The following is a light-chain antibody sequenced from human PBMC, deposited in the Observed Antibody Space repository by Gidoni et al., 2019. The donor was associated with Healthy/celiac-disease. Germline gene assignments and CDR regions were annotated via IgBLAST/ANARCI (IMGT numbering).Light chain of an antibody. CDR2: AAS. CDR3: QKYNSSPRT. J-gene: IGKJ1*01. V-gene: IGKV1-27*01. CDR1: QGISKY. Sequence: DITMTQHPSSLSASVGDKVTITCLASQGISKYLAWYQKKPWKVPTLLIYAASTLQSVVPSRFSGSGSGTDFTLTISSLQPEDFATYSCQKYNSSPRTFGQGTKVEIK.